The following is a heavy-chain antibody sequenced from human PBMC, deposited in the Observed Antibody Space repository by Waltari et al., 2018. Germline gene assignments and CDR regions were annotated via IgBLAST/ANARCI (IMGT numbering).Heavy chain of an antibody. CDR3: ATAPDAFQIIN. J-gene: IGHJ4*02. CDR2: INPYSGGT. V-gene: IGHV1-2*02. Sequence: QFQLVQSGAEVKKPGSSAKFSCKASGGTSSSYAISWVRTAPGQGLELMGWINPYSGGTAYAQKFQGRVTLTRDTSISTAYMELNRLISDDSAMYYCATAPDAFQIINWGQGTLVTVSS. D-gene: IGHD2-2*01. CDR1: GGTSSSYA.